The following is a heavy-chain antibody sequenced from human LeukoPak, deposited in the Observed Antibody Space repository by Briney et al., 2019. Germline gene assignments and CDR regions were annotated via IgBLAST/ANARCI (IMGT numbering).Heavy chain of an antibody. D-gene: IGHD1-26*01. V-gene: IGHV4-31*03. CDR1: GGSISSGGYY. J-gene: IGHJ4*02. CDR2: IYYSGST. Sequence: PSQTLSLTCTVSGGSISSGGYYWSWIRQHPGKGLEWIGYIYYSGSTYYSASLKSRLTISVDTSKNQFSLKLSSVTAADTAVYYCARVSGSYYVVDYWGQGTLVNVSS. CDR3: ARVSGSYYVVDY.